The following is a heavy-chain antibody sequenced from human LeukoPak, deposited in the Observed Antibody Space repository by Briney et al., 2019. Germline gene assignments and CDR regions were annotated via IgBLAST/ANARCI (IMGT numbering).Heavy chain of an antibody. CDR2: IYTSGST. J-gene: IGHJ4*02. Sequence: PSETLSLTCTVSGGSISSYYWSWIRQPAGKGLEWIGRIYTSGSTNYNPSLKSRVTMSVDTSKNQFSLKLSPVTAADTAVYYCAREPVGIAVAGTFDYWGQGTLVTVSS. CDR1: GGSISSYY. D-gene: IGHD6-19*01. V-gene: IGHV4-4*07. CDR3: AREPVGIAVAGTFDY.